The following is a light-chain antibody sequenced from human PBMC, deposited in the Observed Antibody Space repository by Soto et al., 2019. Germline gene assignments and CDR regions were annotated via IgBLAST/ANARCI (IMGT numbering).Light chain of an antibody. CDR2: AAS. Sequence: EIVMTQSAATLSVSPGERATLSCRPSQSVGSNLAWYQQKPGQAPRLLIYAASTRATGIPARFSGSGSGTDFTLTISSLQSEDFATYYCQQYQIDWTFGQGTKVEIK. J-gene: IGKJ1*01. CDR1: QSVGSN. V-gene: IGKV3-15*01. CDR3: QQYQIDWT.